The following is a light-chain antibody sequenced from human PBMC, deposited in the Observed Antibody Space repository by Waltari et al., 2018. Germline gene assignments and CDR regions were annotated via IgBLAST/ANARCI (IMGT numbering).Light chain of an antibody. CDR1: QSVSSSY. Sequence: EIVLTQSPGTLSLSPGERATLSCRASQSVSSSYLAWYQQKPGQAPRLLLYGASSRATGIPDRFSGSGSGTDFTLTISRLEPEDFAVYYCQQYGSSLFGTFGPGTKVDIK. CDR3: QQYGSSLFGT. J-gene: IGKJ3*01. V-gene: IGKV3-20*01. CDR2: GAS.